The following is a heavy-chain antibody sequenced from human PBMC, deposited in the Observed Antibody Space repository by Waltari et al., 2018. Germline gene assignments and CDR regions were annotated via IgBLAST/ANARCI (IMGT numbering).Heavy chain of an antibody. CDR2: ISYDGSNK. V-gene: IGHV3-30-3*01. D-gene: IGHD3-3*01. CDR1: GFTFSSYA. Sequence: QVQLVESGGGVVQPGRSLRLSCAASGFTFSSYAMHWVRQAPGKGLEWVAVISYDGSNKYYADSVKGRFTISRDNSKNTLYLQMNSLRAEDTAVYYCARAQKYYDFWSGNGGQPFDYWGQGTLVTVSS. J-gene: IGHJ4*02. CDR3: ARAQKYYDFWSGNGGQPFDY.